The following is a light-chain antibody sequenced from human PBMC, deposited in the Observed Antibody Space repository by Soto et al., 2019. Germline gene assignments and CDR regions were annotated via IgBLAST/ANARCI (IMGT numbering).Light chain of an antibody. J-gene: IGKJ1*01. CDR1: QGISNY. CDR2: AAS. V-gene: IGKV1-27*01. CDR3: QKYNSAPRT. Sequence: DIHITQSPSSLSSSVWYRVSITCVASQGISNYLAWYQQKPGKVPKLLIYAASTLQSGVPSRFSGSGSGTDFTLTISSLQPEDVATYYCQKYNSAPRTFGQGTKVDIK.